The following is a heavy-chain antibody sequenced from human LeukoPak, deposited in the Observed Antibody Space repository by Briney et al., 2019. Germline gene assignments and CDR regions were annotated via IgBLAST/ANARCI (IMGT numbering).Heavy chain of an antibody. CDR2: IIPIDGTA. CDR1: RDTFTRCA. J-gene: IGHJ3*02. V-gene: IGHV1-69*01. Sequence: AASVKVSCKASRDTFTRCAFSWVRQAPGQGLEWMGGIIPIDGTANFAQKFQGRVTITADQSTSTAYMELSSLRSEDTAIYYCARDPGAPVRAFDIWGQGTLVTASS. CDR3: ARDPGAPVRAFDI. D-gene: IGHD3-10*01.